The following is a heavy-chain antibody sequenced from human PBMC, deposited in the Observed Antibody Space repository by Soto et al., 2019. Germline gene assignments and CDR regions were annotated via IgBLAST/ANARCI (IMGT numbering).Heavy chain of an antibody. V-gene: IGHV3-30*18. D-gene: IGHD3-9*01. J-gene: IGHJ4*02. CDR2: ISYDGSNK. CDR1: GFTFITYG. Sequence: GGPLRLSCAASGFTFITYGMHWVRQAPGKGLEWVAVISYDGSNKYYADSVKGTFTISRDNSKNTLYLQMNSLRAEDTAVYYCAKDNFDWLLDYWGQGTLVTVSS. CDR3: AKDNFDWLLDY.